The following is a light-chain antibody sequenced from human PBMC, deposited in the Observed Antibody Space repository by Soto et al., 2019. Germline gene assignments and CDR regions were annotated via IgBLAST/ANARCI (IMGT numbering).Light chain of an antibody. CDR3: QQLNGYQLA. CDR2: SAS. J-gene: IGKJ4*01. CDR1: QGMSTY. V-gene: IGKV1-9*01. Sequence: DIQLTQSPSFLSASVGDTVTITCRASQGMSTYLAWYQQKPGKVPKLLIRSASTLQSGVPPRFGGGGSGTEFTLTISTLQPDDSGIYYCQQLNGYQLAFGGGTNVEIK.